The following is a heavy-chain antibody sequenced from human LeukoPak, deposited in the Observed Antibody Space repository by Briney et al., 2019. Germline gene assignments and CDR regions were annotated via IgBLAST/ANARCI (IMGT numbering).Heavy chain of an antibody. J-gene: IGHJ4*02. D-gene: IGHD4-17*01. Sequence: PGGSLRLSCAGSGFTFSAYSMNWVRQAPGKGLEWVGRIKSKTDGGTTDYAAPVKGGFTISRDDSKNTLYLQMNSLRAEDTAVYYCAKDGYGVLDYWGQGTLVTVSS. CDR2: IKSKTDGGTT. V-gene: IGHV3-15*01. CDR1: GFTFSAYS. CDR3: AKDGYGVLDY.